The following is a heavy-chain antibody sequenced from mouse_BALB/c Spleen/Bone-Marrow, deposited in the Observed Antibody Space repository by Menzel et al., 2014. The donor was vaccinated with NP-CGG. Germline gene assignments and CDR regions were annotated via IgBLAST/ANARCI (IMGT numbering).Heavy chain of an antibody. CDR2: INPGSGGT. CDR1: GYAFTNYL. V-gene: IGHV1-54*01. J-gene: IGHJ2*01. CDR3: ARGITTGCVDY. D-gene: IGHD1-1*01. Sequence: QVQLKQSGAALVRPGTSVKVSCKASGYAFTNYLIEWVKQRPGQGLEWIGVINPGSGGTNYNEKFKGKATLTADKSSSTAYMQLSRLTSDDSAGYFCARGITTGCVDYWGQGTTLTGSS.